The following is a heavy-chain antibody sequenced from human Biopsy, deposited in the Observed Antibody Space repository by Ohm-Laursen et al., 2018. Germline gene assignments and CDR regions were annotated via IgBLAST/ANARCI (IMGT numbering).Heavy chain of an antibody. CDR1: GGSISRYY. D-gene: IGHD1-14*01. Sequence: SDTLSHTCTVSGGSISRYYWSWIRQPPGKGLEWIGYIYYSGSTNYNPSLKSRVTISVDTSKNQFSLRVSSVTAADTAVYYCARDRDRRGWFDPWGQGTLVTVSS. V-gene: IGHV4-59*12. J-gene: IGHJ5*02. CDR3: ARDRDRRGWFDP. CDR2: IYYSGST.